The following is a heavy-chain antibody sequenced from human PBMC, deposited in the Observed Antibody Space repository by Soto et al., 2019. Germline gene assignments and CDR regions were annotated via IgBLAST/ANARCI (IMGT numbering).Heavy chain of an antibody. CDR3: AREVPLPGITMVRGVIQHFDY. V-gene: IGHV6-1*01. Sequence: SQTLSLTCAISGDSVSSNSAAWNWIRQSPSRGLEWLGRTYYRSKWYNDYAVSVKSRITINPDTSKNQFSLQLNSVTPEDTAVYYCAREVPLPGITMVRGVIQHFDYWGQGTLVTVSS. D-gene: IGHD3-10*01. CDR1: GDSVSSNSAA. CDR2: TYYRSKWYN. J-gene: IGHJ4*02.